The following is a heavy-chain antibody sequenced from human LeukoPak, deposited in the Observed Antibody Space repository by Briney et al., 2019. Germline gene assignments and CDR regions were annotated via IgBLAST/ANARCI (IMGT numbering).Heavy chain of an antibody. CDR1: GFTFSSYS. J-gene: IGHJ2*01. CDR2: ISSSSSYI. CDR3: ARDRRIAAAGWYFDL. Sequence: GGSLSLSCAASGFTFSSYSMNWVRQAPGKGLEWVSSISSSSSYIYYADSVKGRFTISRDNSENTLYLQMNSLRAEDTAVYYCARDRRIAAAGWYFDLWGRGTLVTVSS. V-gene: IGHV3-21*04. D-gene: IGHD6-13*01.